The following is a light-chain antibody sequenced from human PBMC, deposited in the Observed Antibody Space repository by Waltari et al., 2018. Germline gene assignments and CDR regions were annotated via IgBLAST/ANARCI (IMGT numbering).Light chain of an antibody. V-gene: IGKV1-6*01. Sequence: AIQMTQSPSSLSASVGDRVTITCRASQGIRNDLGWYLQKPGKAPKLLIYAASNLQSGVPSRFSGSGAGKYFTLTISRLQPEDFATYYCLQDYNYPWTFGQGTRVEIK. CDR3: LQDYNYPWT. J-gene: IGKJ1*01. CDR1: QGIRND. CDR2: AAS.